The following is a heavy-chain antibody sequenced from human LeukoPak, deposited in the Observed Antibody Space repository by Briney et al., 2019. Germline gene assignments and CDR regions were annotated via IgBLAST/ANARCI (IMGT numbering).Heavy chain of an antibody. J-gene: IGHJ3*02. Sequence: GASLQISCKGSGSRFTSYWIGWVRPLPGKGLEWMGIIYPGDYDTRYSPSFQGQVTISADKSSSTAFLQWSSLKASGTAMYYCARLRDLKPMIVVVITTEGAFDIWGQGTMVTVSS. D-gene: IGHD3-22*01. V-gene: IGHV5-51*01. CDR2: IYPGDYDT. CDR3: ARLRDLKPMIVVVITTEGAFDI. CDR1: GSRFTSYW.